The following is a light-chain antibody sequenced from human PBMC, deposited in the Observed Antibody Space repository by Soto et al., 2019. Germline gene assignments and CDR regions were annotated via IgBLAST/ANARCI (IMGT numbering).Light chain of an antibody. J-gene: IGKJ2*01. CDR1: QSISSY. CDR2: TAS. Sequence: DIQMTQYPSSLSASVGDRVTITCRASQSISSYLNWYQQKPGKAPKLLIYTASRLQSGVPSRFRGSRSGTYFALTISSLQPEDFTTHYCEQSYSTAYTFGQETKLDVK. V-gene: IGKV1-39*01. CDR3: EQSYSTAYT.